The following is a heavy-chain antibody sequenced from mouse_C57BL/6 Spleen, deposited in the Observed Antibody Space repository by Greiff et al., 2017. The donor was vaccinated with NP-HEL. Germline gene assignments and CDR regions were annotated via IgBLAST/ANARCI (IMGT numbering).Heavy chain of an antibody. D-gene: IGHD1-1*01. CDR2: IYPGSGST. V-gene: IGHV1-55*01. CDR1: GYTFTSYW. Sequence: QVQLQQPGAELVKPGASVKMSCRASGYTFTSYWITWVKQRPGQGLEWIGDIYPGSGSTNYNEKFKSKATLTVDTSSSTAYMQLSSLTSEDSAVYYCARELYYYGSSYAMDYWGQGTSVTVSS. J-gene: IGHJ4*01. CDR3: ARELYYYGSSYAMDY.